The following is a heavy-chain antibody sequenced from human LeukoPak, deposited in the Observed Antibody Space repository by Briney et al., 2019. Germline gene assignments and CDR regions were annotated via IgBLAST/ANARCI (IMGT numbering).Heavy chain of an antibody. J-gene: IGHJ4*02. CDR2: IYSSGST. D-gene: IGHD7-27*01. CDR3: ARRPTGDPKFDY. CDR1: GGSISNYF. V-gene: IGHV4-59*08. Sequence: SETLSLTCSVSGGSISNYFWTWIRQPPREALEWIGYIYSSGSTYYNPSLKSRVTISVDTSKNRFSLKLSTVTAADTAVYYCARRPTGDPKFDYWGQGTLVTVSS.